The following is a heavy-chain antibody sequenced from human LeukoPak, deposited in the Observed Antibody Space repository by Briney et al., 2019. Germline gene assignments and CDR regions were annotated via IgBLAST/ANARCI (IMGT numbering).Heavy chain of an antibody. CDR3: ARGLRGYGYGTPEYYFDY. V-gene: IGHV3-64*01. D-gene: IGHD5-18*01. Sequence: PGGSLRLSCAASGFTFSSYAMHWVRQAPGKGLEYVSAISSNGGSTYYANSVKGRFTISRDNSKNTLYLQMGSLRAEDMAVYYCARGLRGYGYGTPEYYFDYWGQGTLVTVSS. CDR1: GFTFSSYA. J-gene: IGHJ4*02. CDR2: ISSNGGST.